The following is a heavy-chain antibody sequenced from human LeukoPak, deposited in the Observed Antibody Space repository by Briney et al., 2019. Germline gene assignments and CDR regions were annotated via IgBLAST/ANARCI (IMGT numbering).Heavy chain of an antibody. CDR1: GSSLSGYW. CDR2: INEAGSHT. D-gene: IGHD3-10*01. J-gene: IGHJ4*02. CDR3: ARDEPGYGEFLLY. Sequence: GGSLRLSCAASGSSLSGYWMSWVRQAPGKGLEWVANINEAGSHTYCVDSLRGRFTISRDNTKNSLYLQMNNLRVEDTAVYYCARDEPGYGEFLLYWGQGTLVTVSS. V-gene: IGHV3-7*01.